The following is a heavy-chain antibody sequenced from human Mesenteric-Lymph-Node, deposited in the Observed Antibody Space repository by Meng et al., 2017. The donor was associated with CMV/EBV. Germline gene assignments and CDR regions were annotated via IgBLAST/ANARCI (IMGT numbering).Heavy chain of an antibody. CDR3: ARDWGGGDPGS. Sequence: SCKASGGTLSSYTISWVRQAPGQGLECVGGIVPVLGIAHYSQQFQGRVTITADKTANTMYMELSGLRSDDTAVYYCARDWGGGDPGSWGQGTLVTVSS. CDR1: GGTLSSYT. CDR2: IVPVLGIA. D-gene: IGHD3-16*01. J-gene: IGHJ4*02. V-gene: IGHV1-69*10.